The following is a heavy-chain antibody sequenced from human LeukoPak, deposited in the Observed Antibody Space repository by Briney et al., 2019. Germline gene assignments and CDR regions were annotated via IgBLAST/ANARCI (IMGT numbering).Heavy chain of an antibody. D-gene: IGHD2-8*01. CDR3: ATARAEIMALDY. V-gene: IGHV1-24*01. CDR2: FDPEDGEP. CDR1: GYTLTELS. J-gene: IGHJ4*02. Sequence: ASVNVSFKVAGYTLTELSLHWVRLAPGTGLGWMDGFDPEDGEPIYAKKFQGKVTITEETSTDTAYMELSSLRHEDTAVYYCATARAEIMALDYWGQGNLVTVSS.